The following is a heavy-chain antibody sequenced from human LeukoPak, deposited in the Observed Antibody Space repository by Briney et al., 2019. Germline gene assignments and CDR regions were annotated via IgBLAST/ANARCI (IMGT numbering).Heavy chain of an antibody. J-gene: IGHJ4*02. CDR1: GGSFSGYY. D-gene: IGHD3-3*01. CDR3: ARRSGPFGVVIKRSSHGPIGY. CDR2: INHSGSP. Sequence: SETLSLTCALYGGSFSGYYWSWIRQPPGKGLEWIGEINHSGSPNYSPSLKSRVTISVDTSKDQFSLKLSSVTAADTAVYYCARRSGPFGVVIKRSSHGPIGYWGQGTLVTVSS. V-gene: IGHV4-34*01.